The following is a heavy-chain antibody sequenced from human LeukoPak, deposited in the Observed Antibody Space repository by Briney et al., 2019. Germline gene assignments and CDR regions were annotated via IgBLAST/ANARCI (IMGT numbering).Heavy chain of an antibody. D-gene: IGHD3-3*01. J-gene: IGHJ4*02. Sequence: GASVKISCEASGYTITSYYMHWVRQAPGQGLEWMGIINPSGGSTSYAQKFQGRVTMTRDTSTSTVYMELSSLRSEDTAVYYCARGFGVVIMKSDYWGQGTLVTVSS. CDR2: INPSGGST. CDR1: GYTITSYY. CDR3: ARGFGVVIMKSDY. V-gene: IGHV1-46*01.